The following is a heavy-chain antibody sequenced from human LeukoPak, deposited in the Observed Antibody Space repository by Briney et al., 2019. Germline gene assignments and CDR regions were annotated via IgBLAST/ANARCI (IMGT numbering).Heavy chain of an antibody. Sequence: SETLSLTCTVSGGSMTSYYWSWIRQPPGKGLEWIGAIYYSGSSNYKSSLKRRVSISVDTSKNQFSLKLNSVTAADTALYYCARVYGDSTSDYWGQGIRVTVSS. CDR1: GGSMTSYY. CDR2: IYYSGSS. V-gene: IGHV4-59*08. CDR3: ARVYGDSTSDY. J-gene: IGHJ4*02. D-gene: IGHD4-17*01.